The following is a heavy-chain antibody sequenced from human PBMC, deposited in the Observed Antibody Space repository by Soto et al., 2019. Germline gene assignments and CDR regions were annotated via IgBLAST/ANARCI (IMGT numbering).Heavy chain of an antibody. CDR2: ISAYNGNT. CDR3: ARDSTTVAPDY. Sequence: ASVKVSCKASGYTFTSYAITWVRQAPGQGLEWMGWISAYNGNTNYAQKFQGRVTMTTDTSTSTAYMELRSLRSDDTAVYYCARDSTTVAPDYWGQGTLVTVSS. J-gene: IGHJ4*02. V-gene: IGHV1-18*01. CDR1: GYTFTSYA. D-gene: IGHD4-17*01.